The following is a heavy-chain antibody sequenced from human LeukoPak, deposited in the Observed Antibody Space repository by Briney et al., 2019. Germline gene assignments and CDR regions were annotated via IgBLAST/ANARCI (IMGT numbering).Heavy chain of an antibody. CDR1: GYTFTSYH. V-gene: IGHV1-18*04. CDR2: VSAYNGEP. D-gene: IGHD5-24*01. CDR3: ARDYVGMSTIRDFGY. Sequence: GASVQDSRKASGYTFTSYHLHWVRQARAQGREWMGWVSAYNGEPSYAQKLQGRVTMTTDTSTNTVYMELRRLRSDDAAVYYCARDYVGMSTIRDFGYWGQGTLVTVSS. J-gene: IGHJ4*02.